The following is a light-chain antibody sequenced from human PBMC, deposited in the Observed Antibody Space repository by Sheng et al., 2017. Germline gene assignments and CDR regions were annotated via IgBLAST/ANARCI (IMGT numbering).Light chain of an antibody. CDR2: GAS. CDR3: HQYNDWPQT. V-gene: IGKV3-15*01. Sequence: EIVMTQSPGTVSASPGETVSISCRASRSVVNGLAWYQQKSGQAPRLLIYGASARATGVPARFSGSGSRTEFTLTITSLQSEDFALYFCHQYNDWPQTFGQGTKVEIK. J-gene: IGKJ1*01. CDR1: RSVVNG.